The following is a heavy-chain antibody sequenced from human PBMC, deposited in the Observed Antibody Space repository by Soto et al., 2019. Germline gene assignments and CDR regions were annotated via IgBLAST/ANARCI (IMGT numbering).Heavy chain of an antibody. CDR2: ISGSGGST. D-gene: IGHD2-2*01. J-gene: IGHJ4*02. CDR1: GFTFSSYA. Sequence: PGGSLRLSCAASGFTFSSYAMSWVRQAPEKGLEWVSAISGSGGSTYYADSVKGRFTISRDNSKNTLYLQMNSLRAEDTAVYYCANPGPIVSSTSRYQGYWGQGTLVTVSS. CDR3: ANPGPIVSSTSRYQGY. V-gene: IGHV3-23*01.